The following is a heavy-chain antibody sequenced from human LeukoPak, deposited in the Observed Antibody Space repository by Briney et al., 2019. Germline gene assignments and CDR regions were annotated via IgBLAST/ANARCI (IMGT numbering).Heavy chain of an antibody. J-gene: IGHJ4*02. V-gene: IGHV4-31*03. Sequence: SETLSLTCTVSGGSISSGGYYWSWIRQHPGKGLEGIGYIYYSGSTYYNPSLKSRVTISVDTSKNQFSLKLSSVTAADTAVYYCARDGAVAGMLDYWGQGTLVTVSS. CDR2: IYYSGST. CDR3: ARDGAVAGMLDY. CDR1: GGSISSGGYY. D-gene: IGHD6-19*01.